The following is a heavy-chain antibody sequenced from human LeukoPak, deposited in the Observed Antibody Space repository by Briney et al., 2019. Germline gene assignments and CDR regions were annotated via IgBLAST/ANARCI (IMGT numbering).Heavy chain of an antibody. CDR1: GFTFDDYA. CDR3: AKDGQKAAWDY. CDR2: ISWNSGSI. J-gene: IGHJ4*02. V-gene: IGHV3-9*01. D-gene: IGHD6-13*01. Sequence: GGSLRLSCAASGFTFDDYAMHWVRQAPGKGLEWVSGISWNSGSIGYADSVKGRFTISRDNAKNTLYLQMNSLRAEDTAVYYCAKDGQKAAWDYWGQGTLVTVSS.